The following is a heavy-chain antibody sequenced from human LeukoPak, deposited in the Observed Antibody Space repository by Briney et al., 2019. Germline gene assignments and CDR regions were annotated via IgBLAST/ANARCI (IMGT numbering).Heavy chain of an antibody. CDR3: AKDMLRYYGSGSMFDY. Sequence: PGGSLRLSCAASGFTFDDYAMHWVRQAPGKGLEWVSGISWNSGSIGYADSVKGRFTISRDNAKNSLYLQMNSLRAEATALYYWAKDMLRYYGSGSMFDYWGQGTLVTVSS. D-gene: IGHD3-10*01. J-gene: IGHJ4*02. CDR2: ISWNSGSI. V-gene: IGHV3-9*01. CDR1: GFTFDDYA.